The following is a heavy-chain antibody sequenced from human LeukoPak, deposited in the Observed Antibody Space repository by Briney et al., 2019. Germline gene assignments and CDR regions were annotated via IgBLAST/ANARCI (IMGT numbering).Heavy chain of an antibody. D-gene: IGHD3-22*01. CDR1: GGSISSGDYY. J-gene: IGHJ4*02. CDR3: AREGSGYYRIDY. CDR2: IYYSGST. V-gene: IGHV4-30-4*01. Sequence: SQTLSVTCTVSGGSISSGDYYWSWIRQPPGKGLEWMGYIYYSGSTYYNPSLKSRVTISVDTSKNQFSLKLSSVTAADTAVYYCAREGSGYYRIDYWGQGTLVTVSS.